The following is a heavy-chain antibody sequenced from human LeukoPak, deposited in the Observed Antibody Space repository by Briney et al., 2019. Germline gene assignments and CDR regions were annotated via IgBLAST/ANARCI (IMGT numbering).Heavy chain of an antibody. D-gene: IGHD2-21*02. J-gene: IGHJ4*02. V-gene: IGHV4-39*01. Sequence: SETMSLTCTVSGGSISSSSYYWGWIRQPPGKGLEWIGSIYYSGSTYYNPSLKSRVTISVDTSKNQFSLKLSSVTAADTAVYYCARQRPMVVTAIPAYFDYWGQGTMVTVSS. CDR3: ARQRPMVVTAIPAYFDY. CDR1: GGSISSSSYY. CDR2: IYYSGST.